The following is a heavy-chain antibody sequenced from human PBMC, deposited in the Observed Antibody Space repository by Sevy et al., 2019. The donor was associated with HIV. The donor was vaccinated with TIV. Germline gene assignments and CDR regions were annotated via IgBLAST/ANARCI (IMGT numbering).Heavy chain of an antibody. V-gene: IGHV1-18*01. CDR3: ARAAYGYFDYGMDV. D-gene: IGHD6-25*01. J-gene: IGHJ6*02. Sequence: ASVKVSCKASGYTFTSYGISWVRQAPGQGLEWMGWISAYNGNTNYAQKLQGRVTMTPDTSTSTAYMELRSLRSDDTAVYYCARAAYGYFDYGMDVWGQGTTVTVSS. CDR1: GYTFTSYG. CDR2: ISAYNGNT.